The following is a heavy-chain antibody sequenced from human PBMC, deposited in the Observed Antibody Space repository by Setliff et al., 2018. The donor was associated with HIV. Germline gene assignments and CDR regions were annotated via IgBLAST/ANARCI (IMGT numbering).Heavy chain of an antibody. CDR1: GGTFTRNC. V-gene: IGHV1-2*02. Sequence: ASVKVSCKVSGGTFTRNCISWVRQAPGQGLEWVGRIKPNSGDTNYAQNFQGRVTMTRDTSFSTAYTSIRTTYMELTNLKSDDTAVYYCARDHGGNSGYNWFDPWGQGTLVTVSS. CDR2: IKPNSGDT. CDR3: ARDHGGNSGYNWFDP. D-gene: IGHD2-21*02. J-gene: IGHJ5*02.